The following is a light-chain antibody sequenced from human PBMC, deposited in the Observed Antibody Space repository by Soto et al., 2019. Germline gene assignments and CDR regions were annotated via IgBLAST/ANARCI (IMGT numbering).Light chain of an antibody. J-gene: IGKJ4*01. Sequence: DIQMTQSPSTLSASVGARVPITCRARQSISSWLAWYPQNPGKAPQLLIFDASSLESGTPSRFSGRRSGTQFTLTIDGLQPDDFATYFCQQYDNYKPLTFGGGTKVDI. CDR3: QQYDNYKPLT. V-gene: IGKV1-5*01. CDR1: QSISSW. CDR2: DAS.